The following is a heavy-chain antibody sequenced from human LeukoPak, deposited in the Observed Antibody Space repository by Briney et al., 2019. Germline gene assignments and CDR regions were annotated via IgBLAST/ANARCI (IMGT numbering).Heavy chain of an antibody. Sequence: AGSLRLSCAASGFTFSSYSMNWVRQAPGKGLEWVSYISSSSSTIYYADSVKGRFTIARDNSKNTLYLQMNSVRAEDTAVYYCAKDVVVVVAANWFDPWGQGTLVTVSS. CDR1: GFTFSSYS. CDR3: AKDVVVVVAANWFDP. V-gene: IGHV3-48*01. D-gene: IGHD2-15*01. J-gene: IGHJ5*02. CDR2: ISSSSSTI.